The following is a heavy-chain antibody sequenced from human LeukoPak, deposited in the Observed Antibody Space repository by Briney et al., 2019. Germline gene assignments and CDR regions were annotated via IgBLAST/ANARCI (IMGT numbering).Heavy chain of an antibody. J-gene: IGHJ4*02. D-gene: IGHD3-10*01. CDR2: ISGSGGST. V-gene: IGHV3-23*01. CDR3: AKSQRHYGREVYYFDY. Sequence: GGSLRLSCAASGFTFSSYAMSWVRQAPGKGLEWVSAISGSGGSTYYADSVKGRFTISRDNSKNTLYLQMNSLRAEDTAVYYCAKSQRHYGREVYYFDYWGQGTLVTVSS. CDR1: GFTFSSYA.